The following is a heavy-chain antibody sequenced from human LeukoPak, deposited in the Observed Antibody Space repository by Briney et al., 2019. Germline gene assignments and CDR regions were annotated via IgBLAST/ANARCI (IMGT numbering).Heavy chain of an antibody. CDR2: IYTSGST. D-gene: IGHD5-12*01. CDR3: AGERVVGYRGYDSIN. J-gene: IGHJ4*02. CDR1: GGSISSGSYY. Sequence: PSQILSLTCTVSGGSISSGSYYWSWIRQPAGKGLEWIGRIYTSGSTNYNPSLKSRVTISVDTSKNQFSLKLTSVTAADTAVYYCAGERVVGYRGYDSINWGQGTLVTVSS. V-gene: IGHV4-61*02.